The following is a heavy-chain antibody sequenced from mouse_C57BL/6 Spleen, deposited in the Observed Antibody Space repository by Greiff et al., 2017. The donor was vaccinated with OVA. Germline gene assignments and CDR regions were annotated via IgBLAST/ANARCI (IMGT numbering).Heavy chain of an antibody. CDR1: GFTFSSYA. V-gene: IGHV5-9-1*02. Sequence: DVMLVESGEGLVKPGGSLKLSCAASGFTFSSYAMSWVRQTPEKRLEWVAYISSGGDYIYYADTVKGRFTISRDNARNTLYLQMSSLKSEDTAMYYCTREAGYSNYAWFAYWGQGTLVTVSA. J-gene: IGHJ3*01. CDR2: ISSGGDYI. CDR3: TREAGYSNYAWFAY. D-gene: IGHD2-5*01.